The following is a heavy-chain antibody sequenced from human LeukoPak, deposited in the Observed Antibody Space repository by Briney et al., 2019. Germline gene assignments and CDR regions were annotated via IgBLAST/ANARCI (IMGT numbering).Heavy chain of an antibody. D-gene: IGHD2-2*02. CDR3: AMVGLGYCSSTSCYTDYYYGMDV. Sequence: PGGSLRLSCAASGFTFSSYGMHWVRQAPGKGLEWVAVIWYDGSNKYYADSVKGRFTISRDNSKNTLYLQMNSLRAEDTAVYYCAMVGLGYCSSTSCYTDYYYGMDVWGQGTTVTVSS. CDR2: IWYDGSNK. CDR1: GFTFSSYG. V-gene: IGHV3-33*01. J-gene: IGHJ6*02.